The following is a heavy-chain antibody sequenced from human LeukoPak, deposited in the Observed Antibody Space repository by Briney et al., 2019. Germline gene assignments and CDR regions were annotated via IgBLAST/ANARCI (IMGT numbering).Heavy chain of an antibody. D-gene: IGHD3-10*01. V-gene: IGHV4-59*01. Sequence: SETLSLTCTVSGGSISSYYWSWIRQPPGKGLEWIGYIYYSGSTNYNPSLKSRVTISVGTSKNQFSLKLSSVTAADTAVYYCVGAPLLWFGELRFDPWGQGTLVSVSS. CDR2: IYYSGST. CDR1: GGSISSYY. CDR3: VGAPLLWFGELRFDP. J-gene: IGHJ5*02.